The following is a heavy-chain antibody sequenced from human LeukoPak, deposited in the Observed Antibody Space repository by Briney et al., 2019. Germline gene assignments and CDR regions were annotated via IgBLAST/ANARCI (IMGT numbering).Heavy chain of an antibody. CDR2: ISYDGSNK. CDR3: ARAPRGYFDWLLYPDPFDY. D-gene: IGHD3-9*01. CDR1: GFTFSSYA. Sequence: TGGSLRLSCAASGFTFSSYAMHWVRQAPGKGLEWVAVISYDGSNKYYADSAKGRFTISRDNSKNTLYLQMNSLRAEDTAVYYCARAPRGYFDWLLYPDPFDYWGQGTLVTVSS. J-gene: IGHJ4*02. V-gene: IGHV3-30-3*01.